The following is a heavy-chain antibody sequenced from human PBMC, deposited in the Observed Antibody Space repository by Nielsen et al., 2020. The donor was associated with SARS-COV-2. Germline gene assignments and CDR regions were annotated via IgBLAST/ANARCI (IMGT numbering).Heavy chain of an antibody. CDR1: GFTFSSYA. J-gene: IGHJ4*02. V-gene: IGHV3-21*01. D-gene: IGHD5-18*01. CDR3: AREEDTAMVYY. Sequence: GESLKISCAASGFTFSSYAMSWVRQAPGKGLEWVSSISSSSSYIYYADSVKGRFTISRDNAKNSLYLQMNSLRAEDTAVYYCAREEDTAMVYYWGQGTLVTVSS. CDR2: ISSSSSYI.